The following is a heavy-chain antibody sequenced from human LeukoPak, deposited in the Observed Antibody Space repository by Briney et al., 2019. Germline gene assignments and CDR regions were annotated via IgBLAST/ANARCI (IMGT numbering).Heavy chain of an antibody. CDR3: ARDSYYGSGSYYTTIDY. V-gene: IGHV1-46*01. Sequence: GASVKVSCKASGYTFTSYYMHWVRQAPGQGLEWMGIINPSGGSTSYAQKFQGRVTMTRDTSTSTVYMELSSLRSEDTAVYYCARDSYYGSGSYYTTIDYWGQGTLVTVSS. J-gene: IGHJ4*02. CDR1: GYTFTSYY. D-gene: IGHD3-10*01. CDR2: INPSGGST.